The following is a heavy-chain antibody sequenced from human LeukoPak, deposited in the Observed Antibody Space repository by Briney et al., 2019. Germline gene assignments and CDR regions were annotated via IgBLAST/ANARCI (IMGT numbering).Heavy chain of an antibody. D-gene: IGHD6-13*01. V-gene: IGHV1-2*02. CDR2: INPNSGGT. Sequence: ASVKVSCKASGYTFTGYYIHWVRQAPGQGLEWMGWINPNSGGTNYAQKFQGRVTMTRDTSISTAYMELSRLRSDDTAVYYCARCRVVSGSCPHGFDYWGQGTLVTVSS. CDR1: GYTFTGYY. J-gene: IGHJ4*02. CDR3: ARCRVVSGSCPHGFDY.